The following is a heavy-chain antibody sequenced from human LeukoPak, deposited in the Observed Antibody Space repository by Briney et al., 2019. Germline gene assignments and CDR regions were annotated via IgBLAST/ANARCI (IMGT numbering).Heavy chain of an antibody. CDR3: ATSDSSWLHFDY. CDR1: AVTFTNYW. V-gene: IGHV5-51*01. Sequence: GESLKISCQGSAVTFTNYWIGWVRQLPGKGLEWMGIIYPGDSDTRYSPSFQGQVTISADKSINTAYLQWSSLKASDTAMYYCATSDSSWLHFDYWGQGTLVTVSS. CDR2: IYPGDSDT. D-gene: IGHD6-13*01. J-gene: IGHJ4*02.